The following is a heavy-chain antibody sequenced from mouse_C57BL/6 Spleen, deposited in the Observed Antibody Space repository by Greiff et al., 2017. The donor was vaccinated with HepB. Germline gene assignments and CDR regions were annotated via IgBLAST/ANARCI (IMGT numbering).Heavy chain of an antibody. D-gene: IGHD1-1*01. CDR1: GYTFTDHT. V-gene: IGHV1-78*01. J-gene: IGHJ2*01. CDR2: IYPRDGST. Sequence: QVQLQQSGPELVKPGASVKISCKVSGYTFTDHTIHWMKQRPEQGLEWIGYIYPRDGSTKYNEKFKGKATLTADKSSSTAYMQLNSLTSEDSAVYFCARYYYGSSYIDYWGQGTTLTVSS. CDR3: ARYYYGSSYIDY.